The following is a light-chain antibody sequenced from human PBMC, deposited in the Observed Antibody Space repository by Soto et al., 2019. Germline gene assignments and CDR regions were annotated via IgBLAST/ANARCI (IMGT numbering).Light chain of an antibody. CDR3: QQLNTFPVT. V-gene: IGKV1-9*01. Sequence: DIQLTQSPSFLSASVGDRVTISCRASQGISSYLAWYQQTPGKAPKLLIYASSILQSGVPSRFSGSGSGTEFTLTISSLQPEDFTTYSCQQLNTFPVTFGKGTRLAI. CDR2: ASS. J-gene: IGKJ5*01. CDR1: QGISSY.